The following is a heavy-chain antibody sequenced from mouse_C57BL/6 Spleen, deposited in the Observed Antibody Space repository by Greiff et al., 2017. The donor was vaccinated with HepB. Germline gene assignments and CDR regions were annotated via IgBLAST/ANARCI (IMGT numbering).Heavy chain of an antibody. D-gene: IGHD4-1*01. J-gene: IGHJ2*01. Sequence: QVQLQQSGAELVRPGSSVKLSCKASGYTFTSYWMHWVKQRPIQGLEWIGNIDPSDSETHYNQKFKDKATLTVDKSSSTAYMQLSSLTSEDSAVYYCARRGGNWVVFDYWGQGTTLTVSS. CDR1: GYTFTSYW. CDR3: ARRGGNWVVFDY. CDR2: IDPSDSET. V-gene: IGHV1-52*01.